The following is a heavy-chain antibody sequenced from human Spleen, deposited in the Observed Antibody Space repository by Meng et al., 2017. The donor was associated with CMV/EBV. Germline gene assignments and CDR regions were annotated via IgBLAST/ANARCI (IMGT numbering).Heavy chain of an antibody. Sequence: SGYTFSGYYVHWVRQAPGQGLEWMGWINPSTGDTKYARIFQGRVTMTRDTSISTAYMELRWLKRDDTAVYYCARTGGVDYGPSLDPWGQGTLVTVSS. CDR1: GYTFSGYY. CDR3: ARTGGVDYGPSLDP. V-gene: IGHV1-2*02. J-gene: IGHJ5*02. CDR2: INPSTGDT. D-gene: IGHD3-16*01.